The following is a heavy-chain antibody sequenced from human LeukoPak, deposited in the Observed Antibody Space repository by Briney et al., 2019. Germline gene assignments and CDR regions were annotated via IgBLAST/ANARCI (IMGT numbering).Heavy chain of an antibody. V-gene: IGHV1-2*02. J-gene: IGHJ4*02. D-gene: IGHD2-8*01. CDR3: ARRAYCTNGVCYTGGVDY. CDR1: GYTFTGYY. CDR2: INPNSGGT. Sequence: GASVKVSGKASGYTFTGYYMHWVRQAPGQGLEWMGWINPNSGGTNYAQKFQGRVTMTRDTSISTAYMELSRLRSDDTAVYYCARRAYCTNGVCYTGGVDYWGQGTLVTVSS.